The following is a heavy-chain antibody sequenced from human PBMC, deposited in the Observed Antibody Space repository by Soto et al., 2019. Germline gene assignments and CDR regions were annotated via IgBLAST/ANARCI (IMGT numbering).Heavy chain of an antibody. Sequence: QVQLVESGGGVVQPGRSLRLSCAASGFTFSSYAMHWVRQAPGKGLEWVAVISYDGSNKYYADSVKGRFTISRDNSKNPLYLQMNSWRAEDTAVYYWAREDGFTMIVVPKIGGKGTMVPVSS. V-gene: IGHV3-30-3*01. D-gene: IGHD3-22*01. CDR1: GFTFSSYA. CDR3: AREDGFTMIVVPKI. CDR2: ISYDGSNK. J-gene: IGHJ3*02.